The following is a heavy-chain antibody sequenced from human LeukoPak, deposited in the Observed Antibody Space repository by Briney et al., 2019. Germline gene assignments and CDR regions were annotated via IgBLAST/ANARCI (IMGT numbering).Heavy chain of an antibody. CDR2: ISSSGSTI. J-gene: IGHJ4*02. D-gene: IGHD5-12*01. Sequence: GGSLRLSCAAFGFTFSDYYMSWIRQAPGKGLEWVSYISSSGSTIYYADSVKGRFTISRDNAKNSLYLQMNSLRAEDTAVYYCARLLWPTIHKRETDWLREGFDYWGQGTLVTVSS. CDR1: GFTFSDYY. V-gene: IGHV3-11*01. CDR3: ARLLWPTIHKRETDWLREGFDY.